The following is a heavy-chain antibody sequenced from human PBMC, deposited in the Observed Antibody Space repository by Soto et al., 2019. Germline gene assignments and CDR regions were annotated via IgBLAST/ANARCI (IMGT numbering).Heavy chain of an antibody. CDR3: VRIRYQLPSSVLWLDP. D-gene: IGHD3-16*01. CDR1: GGFLSESY. Sequence: SETLSLTCAVYGGFLSESYWTWIRQPPGKGLEWIGEINHVGGTNYNPSLKSRVTMSVDTSQNQFSLRLISVTAADTAMYFCVRIRYQLPSSVLWLDPWGPGTPVTFYS. J-gene: IGHJ5*02. CDR2: INHVGGT. V-gene: IGHV4-34*01.